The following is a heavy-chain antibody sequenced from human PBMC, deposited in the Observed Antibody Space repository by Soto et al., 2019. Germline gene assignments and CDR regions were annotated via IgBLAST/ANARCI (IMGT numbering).Heavy chain of an antibody. D-gene: IGHD6-13*01. J-gene: IGHJ1*01. Sequence: GGSLRLSCAASGFTCDDYAMHGVRQVPGKGLEWVSGINWNSGSIGYGDSVKGRFAISRDNAKNSLHLQMNSLSAEDTAFYYCVKDESINWYSGHFRHWGQGTLVTVSS. CDR3: VKDESINWYSGHFRH. V-gene: IGHV3-9*01. CDR1: GFTCDDYA. CDR2: INWNSGSI.